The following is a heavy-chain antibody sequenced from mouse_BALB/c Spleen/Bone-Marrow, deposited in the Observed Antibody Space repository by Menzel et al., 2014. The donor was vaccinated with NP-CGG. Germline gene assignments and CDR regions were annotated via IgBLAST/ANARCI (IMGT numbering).Heavy chain of an antibody. J-gene: IGHJ1*01. CDR2: IDPANGNT. CDR1: GLNIKDTY. V-gene: IGHV14-3*02. CDR3: XSYRYGWYFDV. D-gene: IGHD2-12*01. Sequence: EVQLQQSGAELVKLGASVKLSCTASGLNIKDTYMHWVKQRPEQGLEWIGRIDPANGNTKYDPKFQGKATITADTSSNTAHLQLXSXXXEXTAVYYXXSYRYGWYFDVWGAGTTVTVSS.